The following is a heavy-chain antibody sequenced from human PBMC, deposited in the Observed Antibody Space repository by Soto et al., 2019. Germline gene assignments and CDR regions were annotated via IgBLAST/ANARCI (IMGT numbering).Heavy chain of an antibody. J-gene: IGHJ3*02. D-gene: IGHD2-15*01. CDR3: ARLEVVVAAGDAFDI. Sequence: GESLKISCKGSGYSFTSYWIGWVRQMPGKGLEWMGIIYPGDPDTRYSPSFQGQVTISADKSISTAYLQWSSLKASDTAMYYCARLEVVVAAGDAFDIWGQGTMVTVSS. V-gene: IGHV5-51*01. CDR1: GYSFTSYW. CDR2: IYPGDPDT.